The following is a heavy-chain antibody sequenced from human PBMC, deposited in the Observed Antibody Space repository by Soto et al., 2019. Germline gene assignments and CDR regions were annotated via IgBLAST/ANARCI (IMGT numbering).Heavy chain of an antibody. V-gene: IGHV3-30-3*01. J-gene: IGHJ6*02. D-gene: IGHD2-2*01. CDR3: ARGWCSSTSCYQGYYYYGMDV. CDR1: GFTFSSYA. Sequence: LRLSCAASGFTFSSYAMHLVRQAPFKGLEWVAVISYDGSNKYYADSVKGRFTISRDNSKNTLYLQMNSLRAEDTAVYYCARGWCSSTSCYQGYYYYGMDVWGQGTTVTVSS. CDR2: ISYDGSNK.